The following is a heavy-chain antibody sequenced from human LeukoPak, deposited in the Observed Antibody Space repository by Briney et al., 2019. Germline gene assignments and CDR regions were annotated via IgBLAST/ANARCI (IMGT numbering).Heavy chain of an antibody. CDR3: ARGLFGYSYGRHFDY. D-gene: IGHD5-18*01. Sequence: SETLSLTCAVYGGSFMGYYWSWIRHPPGKGLEWIGEINHSGSTNYNPSLKSRVTISVDTSKNQFSLKLSSVTAADTAVYYCARGLFGYSYGRHFDYWGQGTLVTVSS. CDR2: INHSGST. J-gene: IGHJ4*02. V-gene: IGHV4-34*01. CDR1: GGSFMGYY.